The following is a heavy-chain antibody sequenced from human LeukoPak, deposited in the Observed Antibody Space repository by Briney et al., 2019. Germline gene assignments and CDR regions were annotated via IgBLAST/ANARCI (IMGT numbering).Heavy chain of an antibody. CDR3: ARDNIVVVVAATRYYFDY. D-gene: IGHD2-15*01. CDR1: GYTFTSYY. Sequence: ASVKVSCKASGYTFTSYYTHWVRQAPGQGLEWMGIINPSGGSTSYAQKFQGRVTMTRDTSTSTVYMELSSLRSEDTAVYYCARDNIVVVVAATRYYFDYWGQGTLVTVSS. V-gene: IGHV1-46*01. J-gene: IGHJ4*02. CDR2: INPSGGST.